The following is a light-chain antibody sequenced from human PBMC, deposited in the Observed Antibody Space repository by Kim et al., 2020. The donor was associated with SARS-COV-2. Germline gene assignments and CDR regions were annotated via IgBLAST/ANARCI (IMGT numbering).Light chain of an antibody. J-gene: IGLJ3*02. Sequence: GNLSRVYSNYKGDWYQQRPGKGPRFVMRVGTGGIVGAKGDGIPDRFSVLGSGLNRYLTIKNIQEEDESDYHCGADHGSGSNFVWVFGGGTQLTVL. CDR1: RVYSNYK. V-gene: IGLV9-49*01. CDR3: GADHGSGSNFVWV. CDR2: VGTGGIVG.